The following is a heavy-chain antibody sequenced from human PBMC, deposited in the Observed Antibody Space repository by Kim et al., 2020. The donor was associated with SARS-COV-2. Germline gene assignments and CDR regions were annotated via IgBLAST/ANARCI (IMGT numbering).Heavy chain of an antibody. D-gene: IGHD4-17*01. V-gene: IGHV3-53*01. J-gene: IGHJ5*02. CDR3: ARVYGDYVLDWFDP. Sequence: ADSVKGRFTISRDNSKNTLYLQMNSLRAEGTAVYYCARVYGDYVLDWFDPWGQGTLVTVSS.